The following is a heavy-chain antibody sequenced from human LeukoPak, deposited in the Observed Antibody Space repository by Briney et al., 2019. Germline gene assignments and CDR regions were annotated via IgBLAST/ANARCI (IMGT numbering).Heavy chain of an antibody. D-gene: IGHD3-10*01. CDR1: GGSISTYY. J-gene: IGHJ4*02. Sequence: SETLSLTCTVSGGSISTYYWTWIRQPPGRGLEWIGYVSYSGGTNYNPSLKSRVTISVDMSKNQFSLRPNSVTAADTAVYFCVRSRYGSGTYYSFDYWGQGTLVTVSS. V-gene: IGHV4-59*01. CDR2: VSYSGGT. CDR3: VRSRYGSGTYYSFDY.